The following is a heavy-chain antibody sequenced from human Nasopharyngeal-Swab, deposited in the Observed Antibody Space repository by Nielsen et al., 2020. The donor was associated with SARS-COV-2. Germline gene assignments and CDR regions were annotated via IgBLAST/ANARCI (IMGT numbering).Heavy chain of an antibody. CDR3: ARNGHYTMDY. J-gene: IGHJ4*02. Sequence: SETLSLTCAVSGGSISSGNWWRWVRQPPGMGLEWIGEIFHSGSTTYNPSLKSRVTISVDKSKNQLSLRLNSVTAADTAVYYCARNGHYTMDYWGQGTLVTVSS. CDR2: IFHSGST. D-gene: IGHD3-3*01. V-gene: IGHV4-4*02. CDR1: GGSISSGNW.